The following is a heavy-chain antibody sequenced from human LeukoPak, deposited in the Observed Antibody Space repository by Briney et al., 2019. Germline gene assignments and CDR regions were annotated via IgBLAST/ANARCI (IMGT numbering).Heavy chain of an antibody. D-gene: IGHD3-3*01. Sequence: ASVKVSCKASGGTFSSYAISWVRQAPGQGLEWMGGIIPIFGTANYAQKFQGRVTMTADESTSTAYMELSSLRSEDTAVYYCASQPYYDFWSGFIDYWGQGTLVTVSS. CDR1: GGTFSSYA. CDR3: ASQPYYDFWSGFIDY. CDR2: IIPIFGTA. V-gene: IGHV1-69*13. J-gene: IGHJ4*02.